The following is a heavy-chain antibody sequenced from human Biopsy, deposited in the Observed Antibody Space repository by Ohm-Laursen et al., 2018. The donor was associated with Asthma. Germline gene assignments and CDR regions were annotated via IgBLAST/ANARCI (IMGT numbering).Heavy chain of an antibody. J-gene: IGHJ4*02. CDR3: ARGDSSNWSHYYFDY. CDR2: IYSGGTS. V-gene: IGHV3-53*01. CDR1: GFAVSRDH. D-gene: IGHD3-22*01. Sequence: LSLTCAASGFAVSRDHMFWVRQAPGKGLEWVSVIYSGGTSHTADSVRGRFTISRDYSKNTLYLQMHSPRAEDTAVYYCARGDSSNWSHYYFDYWGQGTLVTVSS.